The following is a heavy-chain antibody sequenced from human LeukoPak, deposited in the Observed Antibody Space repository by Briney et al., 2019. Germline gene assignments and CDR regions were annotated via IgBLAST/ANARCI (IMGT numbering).Heavy chain of an antibody. D-gene: IGHD2-21*02. Sequence: SQTLSLTCTVSGGSISSGGYYWSWIRQHPGKGLEWIGYIYYSGSTYYNPSLKSRATISVDTSKNQFSLKLSSVTAADTAVYYCARDCGGDCSNNWFDPWGQGTLVTVSS. CDR3: ARDCGGDCSNNWFDP. CDR2: IYYSGST. J-gene: IGHJ5*02. CDR1: GGSISSGGYY. V-gene: IGHV4-31*03.